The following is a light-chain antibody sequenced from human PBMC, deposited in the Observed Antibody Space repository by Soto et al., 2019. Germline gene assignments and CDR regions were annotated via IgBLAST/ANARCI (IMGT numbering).Light chain of an antibody. J-gene: IGKJ4*01. CDR2: WAS. CDR3: QTYYRVPLT. CDR1: QSLLSSSDNRNY. V-gene: IGKV4-1*01. Sequence: DVVMTQSPDSLALSLGERATINCKSSQSLLSSSDNRNYLAWFQQKVGQPPKLLIRWASTRESGVPDRFSASGSATHFTLTINSLQAEDVAVYYCQTYYRVPLTFGGGTKVELK.